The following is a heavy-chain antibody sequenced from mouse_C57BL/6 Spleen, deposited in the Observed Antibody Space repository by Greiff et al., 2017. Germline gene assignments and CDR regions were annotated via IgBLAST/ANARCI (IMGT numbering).Heavy chain of an antibody. V-gene: IGHV1-15*01. Sequence: QVQLQQSGAELVRPGASVTLSCKASGYTFTDYEMHWVKQTPVHGLEWIGAIDPETGGTSYNQKFKGKAILTADKSSSTAYMELRSLTSEDSAVYYCTRRGPYYGNHLDYWGQGTTLTVSS. CDR3: TRRGPYYGNHLDY. J-gene: IGHJ2*01. D-gene: IGHD2-10*01. CDR2: IDPETGGT. CDR1: GYTFTDYE.